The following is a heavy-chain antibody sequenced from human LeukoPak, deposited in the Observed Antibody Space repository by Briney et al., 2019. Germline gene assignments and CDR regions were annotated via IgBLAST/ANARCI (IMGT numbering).Heavy chain of an antibody. J-gene: IGHJ4*02. CDR3: ARGRYSGYDAHFDY. CDR1: GFTFSSYD. Sequence: GGSLRLSCAASGFTFSSYDMHWVRQATGKGLEWVSAIGTAGDTYYPGSVKGRFTISRENAKNSLYLQMNSLRAGDTAVYYCARGRYSGYDAHFDYWGQGTLVTVSS. CDR2: IGTAGDT. V-gene: IGHV3-13*01. D-gene: IGHD5-12*01.